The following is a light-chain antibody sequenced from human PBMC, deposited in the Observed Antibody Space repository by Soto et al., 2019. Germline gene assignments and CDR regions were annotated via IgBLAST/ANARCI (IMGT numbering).Light chain of an antibody. CDR3: QQDNSYPIT. Sequence: DIQLTQAPTFQRACGGDRVTINCRGRRGSSNYLAWYQQKLGKAPSLLIYAASSRPTGIPSRFSGSGSGTDFTLTISSLQPEDFATYYCQQDNSYPITFGRGTQVDIK. V-gene: IGKV1-9*01. CDR1: RGSSNY. CDR2: AAS. J-gene: IGKJ4*01.